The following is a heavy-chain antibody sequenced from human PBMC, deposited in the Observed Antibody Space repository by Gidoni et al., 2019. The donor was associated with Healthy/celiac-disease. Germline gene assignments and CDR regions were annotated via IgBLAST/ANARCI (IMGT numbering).Heavy chain of an antibody. V-gene: IGHV3-64D*09. Sequence: EVQLVESGGGLVQPGGSLRLSCSASGFTFRSFAMPWVRQAPGKGLEYVSAISSNGGSTYYADSVKGRFTISRDNSKNTLYLQMSSLRAEDTAVYYCVKGYCSSTSCHLIGWDAFDIWGQGTMVTVSS. CDR2: ISSNGGST. CDR3: VKGYCSSTSCHLIGWDAFDI. CDR1: GFTFRSFA. D-gene: IGHD2-2*01. J-gene: IGHJ3*02.